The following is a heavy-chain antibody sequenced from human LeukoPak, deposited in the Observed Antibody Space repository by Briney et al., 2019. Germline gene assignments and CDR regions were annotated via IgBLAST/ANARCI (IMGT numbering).Heavy chain of an antibody. J-gene: IGHJ4*01. CDR1: GGSISSYY. D-gene: IGHD3-22*01. Sequence: PSETLSLTCTVSGGSISSYYWSWIRQPPGKGLEWIGYIYSSGSANYNPSLKSRVIISGDTSKNQISLNLTSVTAADTAVYFCARHRDYYDTWGHGTLVTLSA. CDR2: IYSSGSA. CDR3: ARHRDYYDT. V-gene: IGHV4-59*08.